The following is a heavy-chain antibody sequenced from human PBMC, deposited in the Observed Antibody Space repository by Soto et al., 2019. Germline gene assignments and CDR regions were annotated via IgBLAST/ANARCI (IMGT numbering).Heavy chain of an antibody. V-gene: IGHV4-59*01. CDR2: IYYSGST. CDR1: GGSISSYY. CDR3: ARVGGDGYNYGTLFDY. J-gene: IGHJ4*02. Sequence: TSETLSLTCTVSGGSISSYYWSWIRQPPGKGLEWIGYIYYSGSTNYNPSLKSRVTISVDTSKNQFSLKLSSVTAADTAVYYCARVGGDGYNYGTLFDYWGQGTLVTVS. D-gene: IGHD1-1*01.